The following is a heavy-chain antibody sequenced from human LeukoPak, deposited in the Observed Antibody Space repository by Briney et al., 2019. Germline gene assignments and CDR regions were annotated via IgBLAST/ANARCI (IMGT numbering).Heavy chain of an antibody. CDR3: ARDLGTRGSDYDSSGYYT. CDR1: GGSISSSSYY. J-gene: IGHJ5*02. V-gene: IGHV4-39*07. D-gene: IGHD3-22*01. CDR2: VYYSGST. Sequence: SETLSLTCTVSGGSISSSSYYWGWIRQPPGKGLEWIGCVYYSGSTYYNPSLKSRVTISVDTSKSQFSLKLSSVTAADTAVYYCARDLGTRGSDYDSSGYYTWGQGTLVTVSS.